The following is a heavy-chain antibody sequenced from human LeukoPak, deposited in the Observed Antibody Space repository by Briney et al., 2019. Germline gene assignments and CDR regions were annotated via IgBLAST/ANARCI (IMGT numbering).Heavy chain of an antibody. CDR1: SYPFGTLNY. Sequence: SDTLSLICTVSSYPFGTLNYWGWIRPSPGKGLEGIGSFYLDGSIYYNPSLKNRVTTSLDKSKHHFSLRLNSVTAADTAVYYCAIRVETDAKYFDFWGQGTLVSVSS. D-gene: IGHD4-23*01. CDR3: AIRVETDAKYFDF. V-gene: IGHV4-38-2*02. J-gene: IGHJ4*02. CDR2: FYLDGSI.